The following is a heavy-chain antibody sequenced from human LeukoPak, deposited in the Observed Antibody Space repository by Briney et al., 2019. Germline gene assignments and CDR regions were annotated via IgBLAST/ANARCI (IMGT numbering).Heavy chain of an antibody. CDR3: ARDGYYGSGSNWFDP. CDR2: IIPIFGTA. D-gene: IGHD3-10*01. V-gene: IGHV1-69*13. CDR1: GYTLTELS. Sequence: GASVKVSCKVSGYTLTELSMHWVRQAPGKGLEWMGGIIPIFGTANYAQKFQGRVTITADESTSTAYMELSSLRSEDTAVYYCARDGYYGSGSNWFDPWGQGTLVTVSS. J-gene: IGHJ5*02.